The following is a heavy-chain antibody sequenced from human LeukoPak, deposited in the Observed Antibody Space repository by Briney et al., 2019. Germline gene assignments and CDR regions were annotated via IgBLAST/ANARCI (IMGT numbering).Heavy chain of an antibody. CDR2: ISYDGSNK. J-gene: IGHJ6*03. D-gene: IGHD3-9*01. CDR3: AKDGEGIDWLQGLYYYYYYMDV. CDR1: GFTFSSYG. V-gene: IGHV3-30*18. Sequence: GGSLRLSCAASGFTFSSYGMHWVRQAPGKGLEWVAVISYDGSNKYYADSVKGRFTISRDNSKNTLYLQMNSLRAEDTAVYYCAKDGEGIDWLQGLYYYYYYMDVWGKGTTVTVSS.